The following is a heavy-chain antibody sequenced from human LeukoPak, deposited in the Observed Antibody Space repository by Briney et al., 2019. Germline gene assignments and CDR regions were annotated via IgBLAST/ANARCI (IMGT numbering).Heavy chain of an antibody. D-gene: IGHD1-26*01. CDR2: INHSGST. Sequence: SGTLSLTCAVYGGSFSGYYWSWIRQPPGKGLEWIGEINHSGSTNYNPSLKSRVTISVDTSKNQFSLKLSSVTAADTAVYYCARGRIVGATRRLRAFDIWGQGTMVTVSS. J-gene: IGHJ3*02. V-gene: IGHV4-34*01. CDR1: GGSFSGYY. CDR3: ARGRIVGATRRLRAFDI.